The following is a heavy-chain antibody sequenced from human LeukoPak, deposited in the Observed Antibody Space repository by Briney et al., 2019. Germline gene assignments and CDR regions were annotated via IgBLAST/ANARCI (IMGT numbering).Heavy chain of an antibody. V-gene: IGHV4-30-4*01. CDR3: ARVAHPSGSRSGAIDY. Sequence: PSETLSLTCTVSTGSISSGDYYWSWIRQPPGKGLEWIGYIYYSGSTYYNPSLKSRVTISVDTSKNQFSLKLSSVTAADTAVYYCARVAHPSGSRSGAIDYWGQGTLVTVSS. D-gene: IGHD1-26*01. CDR2: IYYSGST. J-gene: IGHJ4*02. CDR1: TGSISSGDYY.